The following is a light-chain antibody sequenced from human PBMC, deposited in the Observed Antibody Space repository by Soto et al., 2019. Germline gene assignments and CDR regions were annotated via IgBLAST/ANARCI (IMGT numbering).Light chain of an antibody. J-gene: IGKJ1*01. CDR1: QGISSY. CDR3: QNYNSAPQT. V-gene: IGKV1-27*01. Sequence: DIQMTQSPSSLSASVGDRVTITCRASQGISSYLAWYQQKPGEVPRVLIYAASTLQSGVPSRFSSSGSGTDFTLTISSLQPEDVATYYCQNYNSAPQTFGQGTKVEI. CDR2: AAS.